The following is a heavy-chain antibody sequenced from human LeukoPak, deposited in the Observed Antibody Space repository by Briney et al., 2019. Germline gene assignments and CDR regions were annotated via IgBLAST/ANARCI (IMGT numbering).Heavy chain of an antibody. CDR2: MNPNSGGA. D-gene: IGHD3-16*01. J-gene: IGHJ4*02. CDR1: GYTFAFTDNY. V-gene: IGHV1-2*02. Sequence: GASVKVSCETSGYTFAFTDNYIHWVRQAPGQGPEWMGWMNPNSGGANYAQNFQGRLTMTRDTSISTAYMELSRLTSDDTAVYYCAKGLLRELLGFDYWGQGTLVTVSS. CDR3: AKGLLRELLGFDY.